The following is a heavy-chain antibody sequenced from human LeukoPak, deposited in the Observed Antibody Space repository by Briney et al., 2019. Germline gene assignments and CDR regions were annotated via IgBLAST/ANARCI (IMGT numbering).Heavy chain of an antibody. CDR3: ATELRESGASSRNAFDI. CDR2: INSDGSYT. CDR1: GVTFSTYW. J-gene: IGHJ3*02. Sequence: PGGSLRLSCTASGVTFSTYWMHWGRQAPGKGLVLVSLINSDGSYTDFADSVKGRFTISRDNAQSTLYLQMNSLRVEDTAVYYCATELRESGASSRNAFDIWGQGTVVSVSS. V-gene: IGHV3-74*01. D-gene: IGHD2-15*01.